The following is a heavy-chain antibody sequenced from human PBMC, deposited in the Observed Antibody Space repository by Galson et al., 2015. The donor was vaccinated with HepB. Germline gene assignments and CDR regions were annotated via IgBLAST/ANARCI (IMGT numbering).Heavy chain of an antibody. J-gene: IGHJ4*02. D-gene: IGHD6-13*01. Sequence: SLTCAVYGGSFNSYYWSWIRQPPEKGLEWIGEINHREYSDYNPSLKSRVTISVDTSRNQFSLRVNSVTAADTAVYYCARGYVPGGSSWIFDSWGQGTLVTVSS. CDR1: GGSFNSYY. CDR3: ARGYVPGGSSWIFDS. V-gene: IGHV4-34*01. CDR2: INHREYS.